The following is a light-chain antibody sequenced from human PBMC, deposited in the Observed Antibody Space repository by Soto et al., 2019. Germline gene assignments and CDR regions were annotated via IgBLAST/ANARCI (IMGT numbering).Light chain of an antibody. J-gene: IGKJ4*01. CDR2: GAS. CDR1: QGVSRK. CDR3: QQYKSYST. Sequence: DIVMTQSPATLSVAPGERVTFSCRASQGVSRKLAWYQHKPGQAPRLLIHGASNRATGIPDRFSGRGSGTDFTLTISRLEPEDFATYYCQQYKSYSTFGGGTKVDIK. V-gene: IGKV3D-15*01.